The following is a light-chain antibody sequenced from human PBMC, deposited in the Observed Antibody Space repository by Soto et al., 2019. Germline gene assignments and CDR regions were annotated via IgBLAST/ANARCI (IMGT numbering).Light chain of an antibody. CDR3: SSYAGGNNWV. CDR2: DVN. CDR1: SSDVGAHNY. J-gene: IGLJ3*02. V-gene: IGLV2-8*01. Sequence: QSALTQPPSASGSPGQSLTNSCTGTSSDVGAHNYVSWYQQNPGKAPKLMLYDVNKRPSGVPDRFSGSKSGNTASLTVSGLQAEDEADYYCSSYAGGNNWVFGGGTKVTVL.